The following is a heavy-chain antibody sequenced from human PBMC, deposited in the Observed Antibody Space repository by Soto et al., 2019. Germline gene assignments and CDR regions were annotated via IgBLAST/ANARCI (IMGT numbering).Heavy chain of an antibody. CDR2: ISPKSTYR. Sequence: CGSLRLSCATSGFPFSDYYMSWISQAPGKGLEWLSHISPKSTYRNYADSVKGRFTISRDNTKSSLFLQMNSLGVEDTAVYYCARGGGGGLFEHWGQGVLVTVYS. V-gene: IGHV3-11*06. CDR1: GFPFSDYY. D-gene: IGHD2-21*01. J-gene: IGHJ4*02. CDR3: ARGGGGGLFEH.